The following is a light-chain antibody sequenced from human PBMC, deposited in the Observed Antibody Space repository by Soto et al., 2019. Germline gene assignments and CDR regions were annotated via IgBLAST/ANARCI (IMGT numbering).Light chain of an antibody. CDR2: GAS. J-gene: IGKJ4*01. Sequence: ENVLTQSPGTLSLSPGERATLSCRASQSVSRNYLAWYQQKVGQAPRLLIYGASSRAAGIPDRFSGSGSGTDFTLTISRLEPEDFAVYYCQQYGSSPPLTVGGGTKVEIK. CDR3: QQYGSSPPLT. CDR1: QSVSRNY. V-gene: IGKV3-20*01.